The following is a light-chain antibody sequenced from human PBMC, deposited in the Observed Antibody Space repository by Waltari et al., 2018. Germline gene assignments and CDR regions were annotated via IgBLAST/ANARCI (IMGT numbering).Light chain of an antibody. J-gene: IGLJ2*01. CDR2: DVS. CDR1: SSDVGGYNY. V-gene: IGLV2-14*03. CDR3: SSYTSSSTLI. Sequence: QSALTQPASVSGSPGQSITISCTGTSSDVGGYNYVSWYQQHPGKAPRILIYDVSNRPSGVYNRFSGSKSGNTAALTISGLQAEDVADYHCSSYTSSSTLIFGGGTKLTVL.